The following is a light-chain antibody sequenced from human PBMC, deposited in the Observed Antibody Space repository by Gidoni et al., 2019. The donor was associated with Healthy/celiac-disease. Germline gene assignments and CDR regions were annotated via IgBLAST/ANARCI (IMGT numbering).Light chain of an antibody. CDR2: AAS. CDR1: QGISNS. CDR3: QQNYSTLET. Sequence: DIQMTQSPSSLSASVGDRVTITCRASQGISNSLAWYQQKPGKAPKLLLYAASRLESGVPSRFSGSGSGTDYTLTISSLQPEDFATYYCQQNYSTLETFXXXTKVEIK. J-gene: IGKJ1*01. V-gene: IGKV1-NL1*01.